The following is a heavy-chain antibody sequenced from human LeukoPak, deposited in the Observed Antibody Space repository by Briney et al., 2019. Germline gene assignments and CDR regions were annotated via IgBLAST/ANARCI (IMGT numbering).Heavy chain of an antibody. CDR2: INPSGGST. D-gene: IGHD4-11*01. Sequence: ASVRVSCKASGYTFTSYYMHWVRQAPGQGLEWMGIINPSGGSTSYAQKFQGRVTMTRDMSTSTVYMELSSLRSEDTAVYYCARVRLGRGAFDIWGQGTMVTVSS. J-gene: IGHJ3*02. CDR3: ARVRLGRGAFDI. V-gene: IGHV1-46*01. CDR1: GYTFTSYY.